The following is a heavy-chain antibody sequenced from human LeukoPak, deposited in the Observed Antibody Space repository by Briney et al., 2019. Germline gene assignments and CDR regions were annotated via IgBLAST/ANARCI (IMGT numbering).Heavy chain of an antibody. CDR3: ARLRGIVATINAFDI. CDR2: ISSSSSTI. V-gene: IGHV3-48*01. CDR1: GFTFSSYS. Sequence: GGSLRLSCAASGFTFSSYSMNWVRQAPGKGLEWVSYISSSSSTIYYADSVKGRFTISRDNAKNSLYLQMNSLRAEDTAVYYCARLRGIVATINAFDIWGQGTMVTVSS. J-gene: IGHJ3*02. D-gene: IGHD5-12*01.